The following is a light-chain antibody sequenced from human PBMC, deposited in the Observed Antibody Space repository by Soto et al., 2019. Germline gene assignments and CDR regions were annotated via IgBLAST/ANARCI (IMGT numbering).Light chain of an antibody. CDR2: AAS. CDR1: QTISSY. Sequence: DIQMTQSPSSLSASVGDRVTITCRASQTISSYLNWYQQRPGKAPRLLIYAASNLQSGVPSRFSGSGSGTDFTLTIASLQPEYFATYYCQQGHSLWTFGQGTRVEIK. J-gene: IGKJ1*01. CDR3: QQGHSLWT. V-gene: IGKV1-39*01.